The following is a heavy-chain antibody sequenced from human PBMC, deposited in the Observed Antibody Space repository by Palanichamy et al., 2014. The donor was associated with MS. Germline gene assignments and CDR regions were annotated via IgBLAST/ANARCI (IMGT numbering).Heavy chain of an antibody. CDR2: IKAGNGDI. CDR1: GYTFTNYP. Sequence: QVQLVQSGAEVKKPGASVKVSCKASGYTFTNYPMHWVRQAPGQGLEWMGWIKAGNGDITYSQKFQGRVIFTWDTSASTAYMEVNRLTFEDTAVYYCARDGPSISQDYWGQGTLVTVSS. CDR3: ARDGPSISQDY. V-gene: IGHV1-3*01. D-gene: IGHD6-6*01. J-gene: IGHJ4*02.